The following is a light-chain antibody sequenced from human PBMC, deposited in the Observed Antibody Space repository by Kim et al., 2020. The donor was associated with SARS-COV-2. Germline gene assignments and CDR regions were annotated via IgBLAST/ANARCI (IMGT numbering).Light chain of an antibody. Sequence: IELTQSPASLSASVGDRVTITCRASQGIGNYLAWFQQKPGTAPKLLIYTAFTLQSGVPSRFSGSGSGTDFTLTISSLQPEDAATYYCQQLNSYPRFTFGEGTEVDIK. J-gene: IGKJ4*01. CDR2: TAF. CDR3: QQLNSYPRFT. V-gene: IGKV1-9*01. CDR1: QGIGNY.